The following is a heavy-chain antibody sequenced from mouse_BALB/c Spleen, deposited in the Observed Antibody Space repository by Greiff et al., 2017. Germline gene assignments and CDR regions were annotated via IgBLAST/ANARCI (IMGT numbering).Heavy chain of an antibody. J-gene: IGHJ4*01. V-gene: IGHV2-9*02. Sequence: VKLVESGPGLVAPSQSLSITCTVSGFSLTSYGVHWVRQPPGKGLEWLGVIWAGGSTNYNSALMSRLSISKDNSKSQVFLKMNSLQTDDTAMYYCARGNGNYVDAMDYWGQGTSVTVSS. CDR3: ARGNGNYVDAMDY. D-gene: IGHD2-1*01. CDR2: IWAGGST. CDR1: GFSLTSYG.